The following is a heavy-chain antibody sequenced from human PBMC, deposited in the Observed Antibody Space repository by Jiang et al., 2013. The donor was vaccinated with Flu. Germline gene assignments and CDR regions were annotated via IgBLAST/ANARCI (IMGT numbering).Heavy chain of an antibody. CDR1: GDSVSSNYAA. D-gene: IGHD3-9*01. Sequence: QTLSLTCAISGDSVSSNYAAWNWIRQSPSRGLEWLGRTYYRSKWYNDYAVSVQSRITINPDTSKNHFSQQLSSVTPEDTAVYYCSREDILTGSSGTYYYYGMDVWGQGTTVTVSS. V-gene: IGHV6-1*01. J-gene: IGHJ6*02. CDR2: TYYRSKWYN. CDR3: SREDILTGSSGTYYYYGMDV.